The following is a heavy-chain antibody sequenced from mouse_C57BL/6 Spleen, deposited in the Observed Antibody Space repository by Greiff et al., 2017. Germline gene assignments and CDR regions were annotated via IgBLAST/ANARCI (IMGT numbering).Heavy chain of an antibody. CDR1: GYSITSGYY. CDR3: AVRQLRLRGFAY. J-gene: IGHJ3*01. D-gene: IGHD3-2*02. CDR2: ISYDGSN. Sequence: VQLKQSGPGLVKPSQSLSLTCSVTGYSITSGYYWNWIRQFPGNKLEWMGYISYDGSNNYNPSLKNRISITRDTSKNQFFLKLNSVTTEDTATYYCAVRQLRLRGFAYWGQGTLVTVSA. V-gene: IGHV3-6*01.